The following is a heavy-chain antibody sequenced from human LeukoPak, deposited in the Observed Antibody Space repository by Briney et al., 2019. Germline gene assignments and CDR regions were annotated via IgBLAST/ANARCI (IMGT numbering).Heavy chain of an antibody. CDR2: MNPNSGNT. D-gene: IGHD1-26*01. J-gene: IGHJ6*02. Sequence: AASVKVSCKASGCTFTSYDINWVRQATGQGLEWMGWMNPNSGNTGYAQKFQGRVTMTRNTSISTAYMELSSLRSEDTAVYYCARAVGARAYYYYYYGMDVWGQGTTVTVSS. CDR3: ARAVGARAYYYYYYGMDV. CDR1: GCTFTSYD. V-gene: IGHV1-8*01.